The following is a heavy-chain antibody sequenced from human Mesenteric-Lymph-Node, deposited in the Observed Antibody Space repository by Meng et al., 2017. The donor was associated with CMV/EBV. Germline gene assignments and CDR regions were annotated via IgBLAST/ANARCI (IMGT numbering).Heavy chain of an antibody. Sequence: GGSLRLSCAASGFTFSSYAMHWVRQAPGKGLEWVAVISYDGSNKYYADSVRGRFTISRDNSKNTLYLQMNSLRAEDTAVYYCAREASATLYYYYSMDVWGQGTTVTVSS. D-gene: IGHD6-25*01. CDR3: AREASATLYYYYSMDV. V-gene: IGHV3-30*04. J-gene: IGHJ6*02. CDR2: ISYDGSNK. CDR1: GFTFSSYA.